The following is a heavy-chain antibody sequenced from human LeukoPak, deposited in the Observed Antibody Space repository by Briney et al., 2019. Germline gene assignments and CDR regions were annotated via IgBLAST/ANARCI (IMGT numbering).Heavy chain of an antibody. J-gene: IGHJ6*03. CDR3: AKGPNSDFWSGYSHYMDV. V-gene: IGHV3-23*01. Sequence: GSLRLSCAASGFAFTNYVLNWVRQAPGKGMEWVSGLSGSGGSTYYAASVRGRLTISRDSSKNTLFLQMNSLRAEDTAAYYCAKGPNSDFWSGYSHYMDVWGKGTTVTVSS. CDR2: LSGSGGST. D-gene: IGHD3-3*01. CDR1: GFAFTNYV.